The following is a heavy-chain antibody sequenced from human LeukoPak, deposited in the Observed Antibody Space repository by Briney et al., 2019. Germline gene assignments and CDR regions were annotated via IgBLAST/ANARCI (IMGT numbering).Heavy chain of an antibody. J-gene: IGHJ4*02. CDR1: GFTFSSYG. CDR3: ARDRTGAFDY. CDR2: ISYDGSNK. V-gene: IGHV3-30*03. D-gene: IGHD3-10*01. Sequence: GGSLRLSCAASGFTFSSYGMHWVRQAPGKGLEWVAVISYDGSNKYYADSVKGRFTISRDNSKNTLYLQMNSLRAEDTAVYYCARDRTGAFDYWGQGTLVTVSS.